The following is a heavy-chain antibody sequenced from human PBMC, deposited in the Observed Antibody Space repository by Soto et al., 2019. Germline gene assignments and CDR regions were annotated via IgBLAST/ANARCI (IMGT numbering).Heavy chain of an antibody. J-gene: IGHJ4*02. D-gene: IGHD6-19*01. CDR1: GYSFTRHY. V-gene: IGHV1-46*01. Sequence: ASVKVSCKAIGYSFTRHYMHWVRQAPGQGLEWMGTIFPGGVNIAYAQKFEGRVTMTKDTTTSTAYMELRSLRSDDTAVYYCATQIAVAGEFGYWGQGTLVTVSS. CDR3: ATQIAVAGEFGY. CDR2: IFPGGVNI.